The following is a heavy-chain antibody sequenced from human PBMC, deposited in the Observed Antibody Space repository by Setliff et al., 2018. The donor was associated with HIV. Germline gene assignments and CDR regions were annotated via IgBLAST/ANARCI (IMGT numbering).Heavy chain of an antibody. V-gene: IGHV1-2*02. D-gene: IGHD3-3*01. CDR1: GYIFTDYY. CDR3: AADNYNCNSFDS. Sequence: ASVKVSCKASGYIFTDYYIHWVRQAPGQGLEWMGWINPDGGYTNYAQKFLGRVTMTQDTSFTTAYLELSRLGSDDTAVYYCAADNYNCNSFDSWGQGSLVTVSS. J-gene: IGHJ4*02. CDR2: INPDGGYT.